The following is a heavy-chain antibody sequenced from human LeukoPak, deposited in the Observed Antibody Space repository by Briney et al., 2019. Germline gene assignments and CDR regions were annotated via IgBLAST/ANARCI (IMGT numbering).Heavy chain of an antibody. CDR3: ARGRGSSWYGGIYYYYMDV. J-gene: IGHJ6*03. CDR2: ISAYNGNT. CDR1: GYTFTSYG. Sequence: ASVKVSCKASGYTFTSYGISWVRQAPGQGLEWMGWISAYNGNTNYAQKLQGRVTMATDTSTSTAYMELRSLRSDDTAVYYCARGRGSSWYGGIYYYYMDVWGKGTTVTVSS. V-gene: IGHV1-18*01. D-gene: IGHD6-13*01.